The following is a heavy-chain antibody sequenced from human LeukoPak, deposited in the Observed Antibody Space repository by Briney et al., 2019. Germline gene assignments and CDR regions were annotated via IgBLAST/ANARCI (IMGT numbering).Heavy chain of an antibody. Sequence: GRSLRLSCAASGFTFSSYSMNWVRQAPGKGLEWVSYISSSSSTIYYADTVKGRFTISRDNAKNSLYLQMNSLRAEDTAVYYCAPDSPAIVVVPEKTLETENFDYWGQGTLVTVSS. CDR2: ISSSSSTI. CDR1: GFTFSSYS. CDR3: APDSPAIVVVPEKTLETENFDY. V-gene: IGHV3-48*01. J-gene: IGHJ4*02. D-gene: IGHD2-2*01.